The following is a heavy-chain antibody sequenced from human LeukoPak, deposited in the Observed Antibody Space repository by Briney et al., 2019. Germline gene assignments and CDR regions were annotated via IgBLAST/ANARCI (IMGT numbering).Heavy chain of an antibody. CDR3: ASADNGLVPYFDY. Sequence: PSQTLSLTCTVSGGSISSGSYCWSWIRQPAGKGLEWIGHIHTSGNTNYNSSLKSRVTISVDTSKNQFSLKLSSVTAADTAVYYCASADNGLVPYFDYWGQGTLVTVSS. CDR1: GGSISSGSYC. D-gene: IGHD6-19*01. V-gene: IGHV4-61*09. J-gene: IGHJ4*02. CDR2: IHTSGNT.